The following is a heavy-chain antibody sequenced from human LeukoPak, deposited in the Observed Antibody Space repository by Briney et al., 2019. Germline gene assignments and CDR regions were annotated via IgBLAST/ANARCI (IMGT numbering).Heavy chain of an antibody. CDR3: ARGLSSGWPGFDY. CDR2: IYYSGST. Sequence: SETLSLTCTVSGGSITISSYYWSWIRQPPGKGLEWIGYIYYSGSTNYNPSLKSRVTISVDTSKNQFSLKLSSVTAADTAVYYCARGLSSGWPGFDYWGQGTLVTVSS. V-gene: IGHV4-61*01. CDR1: GGSITISSYY. D-gene: IGHD6-19*01. J-gene: IGHJ4*02.